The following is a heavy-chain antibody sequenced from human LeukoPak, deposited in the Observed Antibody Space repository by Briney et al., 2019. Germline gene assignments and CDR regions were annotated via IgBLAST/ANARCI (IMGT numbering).Heavy chain of an antibody. Sequence: GGSLRLSCAASGFTSSSYGMHWVRQAPGKGLEWVAFIRYDGSNKYYADSVKGRFTISRDNSKNTLYLQMNSLRAEDTAVYYCAKALSDYYDSSGYYPDYWGQGTLVTVSS. V-gene: IGHV3-30*02. D-gene: IGHD3-22*01. CDR1: GFTSSSYG. CDR2: IRYDGSNK. J-gene: IGHJ4*02. CDR3: AKALSDYYDSSGYYPDY.